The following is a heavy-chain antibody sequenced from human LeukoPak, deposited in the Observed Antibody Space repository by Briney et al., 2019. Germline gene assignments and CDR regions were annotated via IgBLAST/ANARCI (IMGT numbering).Heavy chain of an antibody. D-gene: IGHD3-10*01. CDR2: INPNDGGT. CDR3: ARGADYGSASYRFDP. J-gene: IGHJ5*02. Sequence: GASVKVSCMASGYTFIDYYIHWVRQAPGQGLEWMGWINPNDGGTNYAQNFQGRVTMTSDTSISTGYMELNSLRSDDTAVYFCARGADYGSASYRFDPWGQGTLVTVSS. V-gene: IGHV1-2*02. CDR1: GYTFIDYY.